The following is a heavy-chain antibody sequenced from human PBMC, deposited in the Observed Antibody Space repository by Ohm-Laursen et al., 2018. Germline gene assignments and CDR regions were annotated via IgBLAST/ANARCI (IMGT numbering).Heavy chain of an antibody. CDR3: AKHGRGVGATNWFDP. CDR2: ISSSGSTI. J-gene: IGHJ5*02. CDR1: GFTFTTYG. D-gene: IGHD1-26*01. V-gene: IGHV3-23*01. Sequence: SLRLSCTASGFTFTTYGMAWVRQAPGKGLEWVSYISSSGSTIYYADSVKGRFTISRDNSKNTLYLQMNSLRTEDTAVYYCAKHGRGVGATNWFDPWGQGTLVTVSS.